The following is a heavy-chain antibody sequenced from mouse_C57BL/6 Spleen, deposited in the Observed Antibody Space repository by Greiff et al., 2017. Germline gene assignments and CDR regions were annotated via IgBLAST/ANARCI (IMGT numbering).Heavy chain of an antibody. V-gene: IGHV1-82*01. Sequence: QVQLKESGPELVKPGASVKISCKASGYAFSSSWMNWVKQRPGKGLEWIGRIYPGDGDTNYNGKFKGKATLSADKSSSTAYMQLSSLTSEDSAVYFCARGDYDYDGADYYAMDYWGQGTSVTVSS. CDR1: GYAFSSSW. CDR3: ARGDYDYDGADYYAMDY. J-gene: IGHJ4*01. D-gene: IGHD2-4*01. CDR2: IYPGDGDT.